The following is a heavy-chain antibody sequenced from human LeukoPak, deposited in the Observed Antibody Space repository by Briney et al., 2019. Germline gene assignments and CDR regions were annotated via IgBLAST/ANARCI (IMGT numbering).Heavy chain of an antibody. D-gene: IGHD2-21*01. CDR3: ARDWGYGILWFRGYMDV. CDR1: GFIFSNYG. J-gene: IGHJ6*03. V-gene: IGHV3-33*01. CDR2: IWFD. Sequence: PGGSLRLSCAASGFIFSNYGMHWVRQAPGKGLEWVALIWFDSVKGRFTISRDNAKNSLYLQMNSLRAEDTAVYYCARDWGYGILWFRGYMDVWGKGTTVTVSS.